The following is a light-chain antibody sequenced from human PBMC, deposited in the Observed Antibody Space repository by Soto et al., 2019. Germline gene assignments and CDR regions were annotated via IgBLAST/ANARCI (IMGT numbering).Light chain of an antibody. Sequence: QSALTQPRSVSGSPGQSVTISCTGTDSDVGGYDYVSWYQQYPGKAPKLMIYDVSKRPSGVPDRFSGSKSRNTASLTISGLQAEDEADFCCCSYAGNRYVFGTGTKLTVL. CDR3: CSYAGNRYV. CDR2: DVS. CDR1: DSDVGGYDY. J-gene: IGLJ1*01. V-gene: IGLV2-11*01.